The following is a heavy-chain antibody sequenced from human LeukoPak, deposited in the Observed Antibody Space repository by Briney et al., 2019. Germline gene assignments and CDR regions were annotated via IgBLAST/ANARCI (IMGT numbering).Heavy chain of an antibody. CDR2: INYSGGT. Sequence: SETLSLTCTVSGGSISSGDYYWSWVRQPPGKGLEWIGYINYSGGTYYNPSLKSRVSISVDTSKNQFSLKLSSVTAADTAVYYCARDLAGHDAFDFWGQGTMVTVSS. J-gene: IGHJ3*01. V-gene: IGHV4-30-4*01. CDR3: ARDLAGHDAFDF. D-gene: IGHD6-19*01. CDR1: GGSISSGDYY.